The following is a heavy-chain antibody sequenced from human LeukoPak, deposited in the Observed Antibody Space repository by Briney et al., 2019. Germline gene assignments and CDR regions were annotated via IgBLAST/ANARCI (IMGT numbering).Heavy chain of an antibody. V-gene: IGHV4-34*01. CDR2: INHSGST. D-gene: IGHD3-22*01. J-gene: IGHJ4*02. CDR3: ARRDGSGLYYFDY. CDR1: GGSFSGYY. Sequence: SETLSLTCAVYGGSFSGYYWSWIRQPPGKGLEWIGEINHSGSTNYNPSLKSRVTISVDTSKNQFSLKLSSVTAADTAVYYCARRDGSGLYYFDYWGQGTLVTVSS.